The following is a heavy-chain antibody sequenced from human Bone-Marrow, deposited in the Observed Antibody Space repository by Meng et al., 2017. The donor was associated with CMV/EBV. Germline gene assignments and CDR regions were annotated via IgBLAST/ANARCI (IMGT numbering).Heavy chain of an antibody. CDR2: IYHSGST. J-gene: IGHJ5*02. CDR3: ASGGFVVVPAAMYWVDP. D-gene: IGHD2-2*01. V-gene: IGHV4-39*07. CDR1: GGSISSGDYY. Sequence: GSLRLSCTVSGGSISSGDYYWSWIRQPPGKGLEWIGSIYHSGSTYYNPSLKSRVTISVDTSKNQFSLKLSSVTAADTAVYYCASGGFVVVPAAMYWVDPWGQGTLVTVSS.